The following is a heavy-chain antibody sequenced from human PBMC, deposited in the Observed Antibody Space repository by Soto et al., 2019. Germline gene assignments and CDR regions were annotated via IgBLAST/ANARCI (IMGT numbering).Heavy chain of an antibody. CDR3: ARDGKAARGRGNGMDV. Sequence: QVQLQESGPGLVKPSENLSLTCTVSGGSISSYYWSWIRQPPGKGLEWIGYIYYSGSTNYNPSLKSRVTISVDTSKNQFSLKLSSVTAADTAVYYCARDGKAARGRGNGMDVWGQGTTVTVSS. J-gene: IGHJ6*02. D-gene: IGHD6-6*01. CDR2: IYYSGST. CDR1: GGSISSYY. V-gene: IGHV4-59*01.